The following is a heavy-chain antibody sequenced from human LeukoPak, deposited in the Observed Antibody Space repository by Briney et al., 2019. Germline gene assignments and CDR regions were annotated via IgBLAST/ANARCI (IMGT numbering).Heavy chain of an antibody. J-gene: IGHJ4*02. CDR2: VRSDGTTK. D-gene: IGHD2-2*01. V-gene: IGHV3-30*02. CDR1: GLTFRTYS. Sequence: GRSLRLSCAASGLTFRTYSIHWVRQAPGKGLEWVAFVRSDGTTKYYTDSVKGRFTISRDNSKNTMYLQTNSLRAEDTAVYYCAKDQPRAYFDSWGQGTLVTVSS. CDR3: AKDQPRAYFDS.